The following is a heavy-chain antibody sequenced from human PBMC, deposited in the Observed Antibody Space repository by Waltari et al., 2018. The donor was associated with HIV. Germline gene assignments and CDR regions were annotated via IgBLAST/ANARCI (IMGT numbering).Heavy chain of an antibody. J-gene: IGHJ6*02. Sequence: QVQLVQSGAEVKKRGASVKVSCKASGYTFSSYGISWVRQAPGQGLEWMGWIGGYSGDTDYPQKLQGRVTMTTDPATSTAFMDLRSLRSDDTAVYYCVRDRGGYNPYGMDVWGQGTTVTVSS. D-gene: IGHD5-12*01. V-gene: IGHV1-18*01. CDR2: IGGYSGDT. CDR1: GYTFSSYG. CDR3: VRDRGGYNPYGMDV.